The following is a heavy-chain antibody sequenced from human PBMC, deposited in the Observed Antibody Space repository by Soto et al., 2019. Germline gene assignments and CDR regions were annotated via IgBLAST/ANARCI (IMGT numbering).Heavy chain of an antibody. CDR1: GYSFTSYW. J-gene: IGHJ6*02. CDR2: IYPGDSDT. V-gene: IGHV5-51*01. D-gene: IGHD6-6*01. CDR3: ASPSSSSQYYYYGMDV. Sequence: GASVKISCKGSGYSFTSYWIGWVRQMPGKGLEWMGIIYPGDSDTRYSPSFQGQVTISADKSISTAYLQWSSLKASDTAMYYCASPSSSSQYYYYGMDVWGQGTTVTVSS.